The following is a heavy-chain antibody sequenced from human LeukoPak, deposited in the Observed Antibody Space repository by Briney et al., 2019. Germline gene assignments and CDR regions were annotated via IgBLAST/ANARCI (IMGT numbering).Heavy chain of an antibody. J-gene: IGHJ4*02. D-gene: IGHD3-10*01. CDR3: ARDNTPGTYYGSGSNDY. CDR2: INPNSGGT. CDR1: GFTFTSSA. Sequence: PGASVKVSCKASGFTFTSSAMHWVRQAPGQGLEWMGWINPNSGGTDYAQKFQGRVTMTRDTSISTAYMELSRLRSDDTAVYYCARDNTPGTYYGSGSNDYWGQGTLVTVSS. V-gene: IGHV1-2*02.